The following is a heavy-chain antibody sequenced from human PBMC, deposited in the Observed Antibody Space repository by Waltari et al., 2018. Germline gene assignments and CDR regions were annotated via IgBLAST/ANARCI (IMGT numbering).Heavy chain of an antibody. CDR1: GYTLTELS. V-gene: IGHV1-24*01. CDR2: FEPEEGET. CDR3: ATGPHSSSWAPDY. J-gene: IGHJ4*02. D-gene: IGHD6-13*01. Sequence: QVQLVQSGAEVKKPGASVKVSCKVSGYTLTELSMHWVRQAPGKGLEWMGGFEPEEGETIYAQKVQGRVTMTEDTSTDTAYMELSSLRSEDTAVYDGATGPHSSSWAPDYWGQGTLVTVSS.